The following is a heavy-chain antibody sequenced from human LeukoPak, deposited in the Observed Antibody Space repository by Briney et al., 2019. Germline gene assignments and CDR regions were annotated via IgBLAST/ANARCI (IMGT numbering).Heavy chain of an antibody. V-gene: IGHV4-39*07. Sequence: PSETLSLICTVSGGSISSNSYYWGWIRQPPGKGLEWIGSIYRSGSTYYYNPSLKSRVTISVDTSKNQFSLKVSSVTAADTAVYYCARATVGATNGFDYWGQGTLVTVSS. CDR3: ARATVGATNGFDY. CDR2: IYRSGSTY. D-gene: IGHD1-26*01. J-gene: IGHJ4*02. CDR1: GGSISSNSYY.